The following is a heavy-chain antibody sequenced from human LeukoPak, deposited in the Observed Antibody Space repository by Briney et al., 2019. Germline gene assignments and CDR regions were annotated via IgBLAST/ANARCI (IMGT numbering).Heavy chain of an antibody. J-gene: IGHJ4*02. V-gene: IGHV4-34*01. D-gene: IGHD3-22*01. CDR3: ARGITMIVVVPAPFDY. Sequence: SETLSLTCAVYGGSFSGYYWSWIRQPPGKGLEWIGEINHSGSTNYNPSLKSRVTISVDASKNQFSLKLSSVTAADTAVYYCARGITMIVVVPAPFDYWGQGTLVTVSS. CDR2: INHSGST. CDR1: GGSFSGYY.